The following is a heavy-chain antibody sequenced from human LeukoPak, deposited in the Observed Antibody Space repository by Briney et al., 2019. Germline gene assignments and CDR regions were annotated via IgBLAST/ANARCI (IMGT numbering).Heavy chain of an antibody. CDR3: ARGRGSWSEWGEYYYYYMDV. CDR2: IYYSGST. D-gene: IGHD6-13*01. J-gene: IGHJ6*03. V-gene: IGHV4-39*07. CDR1: GGSISSSSYY. Sequence: SETLSLTCTVSGGSISSSSYYWGWIRQPPGKGLEWIGSIYYSGSTYYNPSLKSRVTISVDTSKNQFSLKLTSVTAADTAMYYCARGRGSWSEWGEYYYYYMDVWGKGTTVTISS.